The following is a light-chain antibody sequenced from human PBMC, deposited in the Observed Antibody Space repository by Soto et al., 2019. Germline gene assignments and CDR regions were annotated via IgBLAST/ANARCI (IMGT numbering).Light chain of an antibody. V-gene: IGKV3-20*01. J-gene: IGKJ4*01. CDR3: QQYGSSPLT. Sequence: EIVLTQSPGTLSLSPGERATLSCRASQYVSTTFFAWYQQKPGQAPRLLTYGTSNRATGIPDRFSGSGSGTDFTLTISRPEPEDFAVYYCQQYGSSPLTFGGGTKVDIK. CDR1: QYVSTTF. CDR2: GTS.